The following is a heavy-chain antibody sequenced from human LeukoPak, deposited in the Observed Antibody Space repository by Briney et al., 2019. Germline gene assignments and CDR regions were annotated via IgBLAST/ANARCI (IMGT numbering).Heavy chain of an antibody. CDR3: ARGTIFGVVYAFDI. D-gene: IGHD3-3*01. J-gene: IGHJ3*02. V-gene: IGHV4-30-2*01. Sequence: SETLSLTCAVSGGSISSGGYSWSWIWQPPGKGLEWIGYIYHSGSTYYNPSLKSRVTISVDRSKNQFSLKLSSVTAADTAVYYCARGTIFGVVYAFDIWGQGTMVTVSS. CDR2: IYHSGST. CDR1: GGSISSGGYS.